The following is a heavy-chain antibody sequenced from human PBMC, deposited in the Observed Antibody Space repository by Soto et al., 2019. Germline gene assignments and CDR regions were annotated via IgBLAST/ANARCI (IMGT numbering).Heavy chain of an antibody. V-gene: IGHV1-46*01. CDR1: GYSFTSYF. CDR3: ARAPYSISSFFFDY. CDR2: INPRGGST. J-gene: IGHJ4*02. D-gene: IGHD6-6*01. Sequence: VASVKVSCKASGYSFTSYFMHWVRQAPSQGLEWMGLINPRGGSTNYAQRFQGRVTMAWDTSTSTVYMELSSLRSDDTAVYYCARAPYSISSFFFDYWGQGTPVTVSS.